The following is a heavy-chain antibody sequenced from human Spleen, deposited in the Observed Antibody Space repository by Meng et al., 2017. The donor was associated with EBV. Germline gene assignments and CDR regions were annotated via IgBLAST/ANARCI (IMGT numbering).Heavy chain of an antibody. CDR2: INTANGNT. J-gene: IGHJ4*02. V-gene: IGHV1-3*04. CDR3: ATGGRPLWSH. Sequence: QVQRLQSGAEVKKPGASVNVSCKASGYTFSGDAMHWLRQAPGQRPEWIGWINTANGNTKYSQKFQGRVSITRDRSATTTNMELSSLTSEDTAVYYCATGGRPLWSHWGQGTLVTVSS. D-gene: IGHD2-8*02. CDR1: GYTFSGDA.